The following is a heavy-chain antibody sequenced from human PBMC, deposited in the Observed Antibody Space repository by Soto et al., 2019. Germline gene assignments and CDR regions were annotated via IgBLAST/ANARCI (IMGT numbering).Heavy chain of an antibody. CDR1: GGAFSSFD. CDR2: SINVLGTT. CDR3: ARARAERERSYDFWGVAFDS. V-gene: IGHV1-69*01. D-gene: IGHD3-3*01. Sequence: QVQLVQSGAEVKKHGSSVKVSCKASGGAFSSFDISWVRQAPGLGLEWMGGSINVLGTTSYAQKFQGRIKMTADAATRTAHMALYSLRPDDTAIYCWARARAERERSYDFWGVAFDSWGQGPLVTVSS. J-gene: IGHJ4*02.